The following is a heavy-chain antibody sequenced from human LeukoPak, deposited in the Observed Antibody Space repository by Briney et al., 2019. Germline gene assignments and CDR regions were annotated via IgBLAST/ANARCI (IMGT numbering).Heavy chain of an antibody. CDR3: VRDAAGGNSWFDS. CDR2: ISSSSGDI. V-gene: IGHV3-21*01. J-gene: IGHJ5*01. Sequence: PGGTLTLSCAASGFVFSTHSRTWVRQAPGQGLEWVSWISSSSGDIYYAESVRGRFTISTDDAKNSLYLQMNNVRDEDTAVYSCVRDAAGGNSWFDSWGQGTLVTVSS. D-gene: IGHD4-23*01. CDR1: GFVFSTHS.